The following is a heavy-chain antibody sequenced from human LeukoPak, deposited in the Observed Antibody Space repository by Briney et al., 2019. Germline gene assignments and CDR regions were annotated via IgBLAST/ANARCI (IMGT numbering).Heavy chain of an antibody. CDR3: ARDRLWWTY. D-gene: IGHD2-21*01. CDR1: GGSISSYY. V-gene: IGHV4-59*01. Sequence: SETLSLTCTVSGGSISSYYWSWIRQPPGKGLEWIGYIYYSGSTNYNPSLKSRVTISVDTSKNQFSLKLSSVTAADTAVYYCARDRLWWTYWGQGTLVTVS. CDR2: IYYSGST. J-gene: IGHJ4*02.